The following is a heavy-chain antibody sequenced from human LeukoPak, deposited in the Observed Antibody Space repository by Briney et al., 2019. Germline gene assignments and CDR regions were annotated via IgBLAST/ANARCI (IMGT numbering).Heavy chain of an antibody. D-gene: IGHD6-19*01. J-gene: IGHJ4*02. CDR3: AKGVVRSGWSFY. CDR1: GFTFSSYA. CDR2: ISGSVGST. Sequence: GRSLRLSCAASGFTFSSYAISWVRQAPGKGLEWVSAISGSVGSTYYADSVKGRLTISRDNSKNTLYLQTNSLRAEYTTVHYCAKGVVRSGWSFYWGQGTLVTVSS. V-gene: IGHV3-23*01.